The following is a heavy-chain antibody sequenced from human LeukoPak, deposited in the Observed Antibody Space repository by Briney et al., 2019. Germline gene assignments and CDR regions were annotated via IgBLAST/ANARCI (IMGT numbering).Heavy chain of an antibody. CDR3: AKTILAYCGGDCYGYYFDY. D-gene: IGHD2-21*02. Sequence: PGRSLRLSCAASGSTFSNYGMHWVRQAPGKGLEWVAVISYDGSNKYYADSVKGRFTISRDNSKNTLYLQMNSLRAEDTAVYYCAKTILAYCGGDCYGYYFDYWGQGTLVTVSS. V-gene: IGHV3-30*18. J-gene: IGHJ4*02. CDR1: GSTFSNYG. CDR2: ISYDGSNK.